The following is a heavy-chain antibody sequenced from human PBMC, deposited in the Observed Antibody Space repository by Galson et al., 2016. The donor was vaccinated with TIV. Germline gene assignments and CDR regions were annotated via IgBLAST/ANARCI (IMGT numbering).Heavy chain of an antibody. D-gene: IGHD3-10*01. J-gene: IGHJ4*02. V-gene: IGHV3-48*03. CDR3: ARDAWFGELLYPNFDF. CDR1: GFSFSSYD. CDR2: ISTGGTSK. Sequence: SLRLSCAASGFSFSSYDMNWVRQAPGKGLEWLSYISTGGTSKYYADSVKGRFTISRDDAKNSLHLQMNSLRPEDTAVYYCARDAWFGELLYPNFDFWGQGTLVTVSS.